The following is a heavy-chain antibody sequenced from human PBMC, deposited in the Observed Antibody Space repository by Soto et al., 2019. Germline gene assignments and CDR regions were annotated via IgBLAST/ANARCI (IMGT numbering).Heavy chain of an antibody. CDR2: INPSGGST. CDR3: ASKGRAVRHEDYYYGMDV. CDR1: GYTFTSYY. J-gene: IGHJ6*02. V-gene: IGHV1-46*01. Sequence: WASVKVSCKASGYTFTSYYMHWVRQAPGQGLEWMGIINPSGGSTSYAQKFQGRVTMTRDTSTSTVYMELSSLRSEDTAVYYCASKGRAVRHEDYYYGMDVWGQGTTVTVSS.